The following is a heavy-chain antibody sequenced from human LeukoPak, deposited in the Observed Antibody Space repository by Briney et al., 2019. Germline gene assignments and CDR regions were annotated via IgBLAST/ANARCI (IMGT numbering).Heavy chain of an antibody. V-gene: IGHV3-64*01. CDR1: GFTFSSYA. CDR3: ARSRDYYHYYYMDV. Sequence: PGGSLRLSCAASGFTFSSYAMHWVRQAPGKGLEYVSAISSNGGSTYYANSVKGRFTISRDNSKNTLYLQMGSLRADDMAVYYCARSRDYYHYYYMDVWGKGTLVTVSS. J-gene: IGHJ6*03. D-gene: IGHD2-21*02. CDR2: ISSNGGST.